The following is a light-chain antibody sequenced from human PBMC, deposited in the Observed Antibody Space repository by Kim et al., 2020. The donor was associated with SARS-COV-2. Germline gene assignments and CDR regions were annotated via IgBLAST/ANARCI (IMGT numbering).Light chain of an antibody. CDR3: QVWDSSSDHVI. Sequence: PGKTARMTCGGNNIGSKSVPWYQQKPGQAPVLVIYYDSDRPSGIPERFSGSNSGNTATLTISRVEAGDEADYYCQVWDSSSDHVIFGGGTQLTVL. J-gene: IGLJ2*01. CDR1: NIGSKS. CDR2: YDS. V-gene: IGLV3-21*04.